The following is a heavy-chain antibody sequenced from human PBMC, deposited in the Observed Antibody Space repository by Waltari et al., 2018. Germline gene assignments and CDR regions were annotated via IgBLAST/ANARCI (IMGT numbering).Heavy chain of an antibody. D-gene: IGHD6-13*01. J-gene: IGHJ4*02. Sequence: EVQLVESGGGLVQPGGSLRLSCAASGFTFSNNGMTWVRQAPGKGLEWVANIKQGGSAKYSVESGKGRFTISRDNAKNSLYLPLNSLRADDTAVYYCTRGGDDSSWYWRNWGQGTLVTVSS. CDR1: GFTFSNNG. CDR3: TRGGDDSSWYWRN. CDR2: IKQGGSAK. V-gene: IGHV3-7*01.